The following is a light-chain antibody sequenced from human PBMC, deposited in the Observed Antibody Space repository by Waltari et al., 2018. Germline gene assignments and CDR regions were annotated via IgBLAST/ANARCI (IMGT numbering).Light chain of an antibody. CDR2: DVS. Sequence: QSALTQPASVSGSHGLSITISCTGTSSDVGGYNYVSWYQQHPGKAPKLMIYDVSNRPSGVSNRFSGSKSGNTASLTISGLQAEDEADYYCSSYTSSSTLAFGGGTKLTVL. CDR1: SSDVGGYNY. J-gene: IGLJ2*01. CDR3: SSYTSSSTLA. V-gene: IGLV2-14*03.